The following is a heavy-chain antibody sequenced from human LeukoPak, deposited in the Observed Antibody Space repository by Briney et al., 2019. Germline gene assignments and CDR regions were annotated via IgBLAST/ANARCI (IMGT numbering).Heavy chain of an antibody. J-gene: IGHJ6*03. V-gene: IGHV4-61*02. D-gene: IGHD5-12*01. Sequence: MSSETLSLTCTVSGGSISSGSYYWSWIRQPAGKGLEWIGRIYTSGSTNYNPSLKSRVTISVDTSKNQFSLKLSSVTAADTAVYYCARDLARGYPALYMDVWGKGTTVTVSS. CDR1: GGSISSGSYY. CDR2: IYTSGST. CDR3: ARDLARGYPALYMDV.